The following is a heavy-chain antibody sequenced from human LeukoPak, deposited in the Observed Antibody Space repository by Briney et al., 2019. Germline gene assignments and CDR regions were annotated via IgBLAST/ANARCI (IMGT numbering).Heavy chain of an antibody. CDR1: GDTVSSNSAA. D-gene: IGHD3-3*01. CDR3: ARRFALDF. CDR2: TYYRSKWYY. J-gene: IGHJ3*01. Sequence: SQTLSLTCDISGDTVSSNSAAWNWIRQSPSRGLEWLGRTYYRSKWYYDYAVSVKSRITISPDTSKNQFSLQLNSVTADDTAVYYCARRFALDFWGQGTMVTVSS. V-gene: IGHV6-1*01.